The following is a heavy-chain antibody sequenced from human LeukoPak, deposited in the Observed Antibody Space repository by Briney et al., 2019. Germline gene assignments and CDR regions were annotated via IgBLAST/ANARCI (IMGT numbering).Heavy chain of an antibody. CDR2: IYPGDSDT. V-gene: IGHV5-51*01. D-gene: IGHD5-12*01. Sequence: GESLKISCKGSGYRFTSYWIGWVRQMPGKGLEWMGIIYPGDSDTTYSPSVQGQVTMSVDKSISTAYLQWSSLKASDTAMYYCARHGDSYDSPYDYWGQGPWSPSPQ. CDR3: ARHGDSYDSPYDY. CDR1: GYRFTSYW. J-gene: IGHJ4*02.